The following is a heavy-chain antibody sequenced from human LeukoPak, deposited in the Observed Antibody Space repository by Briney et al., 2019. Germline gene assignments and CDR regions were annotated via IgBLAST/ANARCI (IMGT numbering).Heavy chain of an antibody. CDR2: ISGSGGST. CDR1: GFTFSSYA. Sequence: PGGSLRLSCAASGFTFSSYAMSWVRQAPGKGLEWVSAISGSGGSTYYADSVKGRFTISRDNSKNTLYLQMNSLRAEDTAVCYCAKPQNLYCSGGSCFGFDYWGQGTLVTVSS. D-gene: IGHD2-15*01. V-gene: IGHV3-23*01. CDR3: AKPQNLYCSGGSCFGFDY. J-gene: IGHJ4*02.